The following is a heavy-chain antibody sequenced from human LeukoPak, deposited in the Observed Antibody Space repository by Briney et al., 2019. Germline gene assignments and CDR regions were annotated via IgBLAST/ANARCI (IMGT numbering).Heavy chain of an antibody. CDR1: GFTFSSYG. CDR3: AKDRFRFGAQDY. J-gene: IGHJ4*02. CDR2: ISCDGSNK. Sequence: GGSLRLSCAASGFTFSSYGMHWVRHAPGKGLEWVAVISCDGSNKYYADSVKGRFTISRDNSKNTLYLQMNSLRAEDTAVYYCAKDRFRFGAQDYWGQGTLVTVSS. D-gene: IGHD3-10*01. V-gene: IGHV3-30*18.